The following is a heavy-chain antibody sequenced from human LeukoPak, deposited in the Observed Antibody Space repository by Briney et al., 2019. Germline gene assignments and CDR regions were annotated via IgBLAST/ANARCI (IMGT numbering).Heavy chain of an antibody. D-gene: IGHD1-26*01. J-gene: IGHJ6*02. V-gene: IGHV3-48*01. Sequence: GGSLRLSCAASGLTFSSHWMHWVRQAPGKGLEWVSYISGSSGIIDYADSVRGRFTISRDNAKNSLYLQMNSLRAEDTAVYYCARDGAFDDYYYGMDVWGQGTTVTVSS. CDR3: ARDGAFDDYYYGMDV. CDR1: GLTFSSHW. CDR2: ISGSSGII.